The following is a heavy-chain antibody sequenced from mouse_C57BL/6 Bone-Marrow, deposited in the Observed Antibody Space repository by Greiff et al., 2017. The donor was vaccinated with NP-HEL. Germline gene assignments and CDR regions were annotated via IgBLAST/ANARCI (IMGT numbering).Heavy chain of an antibody. V-gene: IGHV5-17*01. CDR1: GFTFSDYG. Sequence: EVKVVESGGGLVKPGGSLKLSCAASGFTFSDYGMHWVRQAPEKGLEWVAYISSGSSTIYYADTVKGRFTISRDNAKNTLFLQMTSLRSEDTAMYYCAPPLYYYAMDYWGQGTSVTVSS. D-gene: IGHD1-1*01. J-gene: IGHJ4*01. CDR3: APPLYYYAMDY. CDR2: ISSGSSTI.